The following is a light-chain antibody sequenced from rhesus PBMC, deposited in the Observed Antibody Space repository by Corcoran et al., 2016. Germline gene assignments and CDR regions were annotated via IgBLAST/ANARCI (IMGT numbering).Light chain of an antibody. J-gene: IGKJ1*01. V-gene: IGKV1-32*02. CDR1: QGTSSY. CDR2: YAN. Sequence: DIQMSQSPSSLSASVGDRVTTTCRAIQGTSSYFNWYQQKPGKAPKLLIYYANSLASGVPSRFSGSGSGTDFTLTKSSLQPEDCATYCWQQGNSDPTFGQGAKVEIQ. CDR3: QQGNSDPT.